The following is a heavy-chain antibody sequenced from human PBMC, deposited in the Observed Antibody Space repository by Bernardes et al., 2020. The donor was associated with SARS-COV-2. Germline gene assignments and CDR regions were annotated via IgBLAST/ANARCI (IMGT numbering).Heavy chain of an antibody. J-gene: IGHJ4*02. CDR1: DDSVNSFIYY. Sequence: SETLSLTCTVSDDSVNSFIYYWIWLLQPPGQRLEWIGYFYNSGNTNYNPSLKSPVSISIYTSRNQFSLKRSSVTAADTAIYYCARGKARLPVDGWGQGTLVTVSS. V-gene: IGHV4-61*01. CDR3: ARGKARLPVDG. CDR2: FYNSGNT.